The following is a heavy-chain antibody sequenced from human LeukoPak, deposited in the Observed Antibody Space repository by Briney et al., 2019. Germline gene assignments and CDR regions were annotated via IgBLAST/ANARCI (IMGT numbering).Heavy chain of an antibody. J-gene: IGHJ3*02. D-gene: IGHD7-27*01. V-gene: IGHV3-9*01. CDR2: ISWDSGNV. CDR3: VKETGDLGQGGFEI. CDR1: GFTFDAYA. Sequence: GGSLRLSCAASGFTFDAYAMHWVRQPPGKGLEWVSDISWDSGNVGYADSVRGRFTISTDNSENTLFLQINSLRPEDTAVYYCVKETGDLGQGGFEIWGQGTTVTVS.